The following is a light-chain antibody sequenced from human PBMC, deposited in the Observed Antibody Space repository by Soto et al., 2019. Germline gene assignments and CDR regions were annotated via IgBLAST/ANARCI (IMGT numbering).Light chain of an antibody. CDR2: KAS. CDR1: QDIATY. J-gene: IGKJ1*01. V-gene: IGKV1-5*03. Sequence: QITQSPYSLSASVGNRVTITCQASQDIATYLNWYQQKPGKAPKLLIYKASTLKSGVPSRFSGSGSGTEFTLTISSLQPDDFATYYCQHYNSYSEAFGQGTKVDIK. CDR3: QHYNSYSEA.